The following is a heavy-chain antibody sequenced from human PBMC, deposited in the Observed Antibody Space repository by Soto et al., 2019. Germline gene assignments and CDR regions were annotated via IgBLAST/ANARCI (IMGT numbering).Heavy chain of an antibody. CDR2: IKPDGSEK. J-gene: IGHJ3*02. V-gene: IGHV3-7*04. D-gene: IGHD3-22*01. CDR3: ARGDYYDSSGPFSDAFDI. Sequence: GGSLRLSCAASGFTFSSHWMSWVRQAPGKGLEWVANIKPDGSEKWYVDSVKGRFTISRDNAKNSLYLQMDSLRAEDTAVYYCARGDYYDSSGPFSDAFDIWGQGTMVTVSS. CDR1: GFTFSSHW.